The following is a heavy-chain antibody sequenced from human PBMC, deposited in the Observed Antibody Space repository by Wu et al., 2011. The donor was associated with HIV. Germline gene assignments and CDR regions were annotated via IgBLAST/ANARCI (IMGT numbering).Heavy chain of an antibody. V-gene: IGHV1-2*02. Sequence: QVQLVQSGAEVKKPGSSVKVSCKASGGTFSSYAISWVRQAPGQGLEWMGWINPNNGDTIYAQKFQGRVTMTRDTSISTAYMELSRLRSDDTAVYYCARGPGAVAGTYNWFDPWGQGTLVTVSS. CDR3: ARGPGAVAGTYNWFDP. CDR1: GGTFSSYA. CDR2: INPNNGDT. D-gene: IGHD6-19*01. J-gene: IGHJ5*02.